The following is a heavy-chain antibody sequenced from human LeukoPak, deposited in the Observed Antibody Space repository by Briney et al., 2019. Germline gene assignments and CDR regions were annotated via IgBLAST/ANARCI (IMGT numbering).Heavy chain of an antibody. D-gene: IGHD1-26*01. CDR3: AVVVGATTAFDY. CDR2: FDPEDGET. V-gene: IGHV1-24*01. Sequence: ASVKVSCKVSGYTLTELSVHWVRQAPGKGLEWMGGFDPEDGETIYAQKFQGRVTMTEDTSTDTAYMEPSSLRSEDTAVYYCAVVVGATTAFDYWGQGTLVTVSS. J-gene: IGHJ4*02. CDR1: GYTLTELS.